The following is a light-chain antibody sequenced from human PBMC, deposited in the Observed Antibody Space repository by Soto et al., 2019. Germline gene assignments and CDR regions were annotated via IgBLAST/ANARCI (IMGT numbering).Light chain of an antibody. CDR1: SSNIGSNT. V-gene: IGLV1-44*01. CDR3: AAWDDSVNAWV. CDR2: SND. Sequence: QSVLTQPPSASGTPGQRVTISCSGSSSNIGSNTVNWYQQLPGTAPKLFSFSNDQRPSGVPDRFSGSKSGTSASLAIRGLQPEDEADYYCAAWDDSVNAWVVGGGTKLTVL. J-gene: IGLJ3*02.